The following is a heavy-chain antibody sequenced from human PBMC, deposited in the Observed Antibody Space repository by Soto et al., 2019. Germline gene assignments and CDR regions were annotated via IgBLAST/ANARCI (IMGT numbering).Heavy chain of an antibody. CDR1: GYAFTTYG. CDR3: ARGRYGDY. Sequence: QVNLVKSEAEVKKPGASVKVSCKGSGYAFTTYGITWVRQAPGQGLEWMGWISAHNGNTNYAQKLQGRVTVTRDTSTSTAYMELRSLRSDDTAVYYCARGRYGDYWGQGALVTVSS. CDR2: ISAHNGNT. D-gene: IGHD1-1*01. V-gene: IGHV1-18*01. J-gene: IGHJ4*02.